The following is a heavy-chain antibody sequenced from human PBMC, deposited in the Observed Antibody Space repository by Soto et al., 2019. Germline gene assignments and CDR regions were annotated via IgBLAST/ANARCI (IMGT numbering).Heavy chain of an antibody. CDR1: GGSISSYY. D-gene: IGHD2-15*01. CDR3: ARGPILGYCSGGSCYSGNWFDP. Sequence: PSETLSLTCTVSGGSISSYYWSWIRQPPGKGLEWIGYIYYSGSTNYNPSLKSRVTISVDTSKNQFSLKLSSVTAADTAVYYCARGPILGYCSGGSCYSGNWFDPWGQGTLVTVSS. CDR2: IYYSGST. J-gene: IGHJ5*02. V-gene: IGHV4-59*01.